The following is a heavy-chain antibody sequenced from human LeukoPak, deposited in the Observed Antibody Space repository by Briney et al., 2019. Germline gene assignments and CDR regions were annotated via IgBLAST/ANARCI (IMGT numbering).Heavy chain of an antibody. V-gene: IGHV4-34*01. CDR1: GGSFNDYY. CDR3: ARHPLQQWLVRSDYYYYMDV. Sequence: PWETLSLTCAVYGGSFNDYYWSWIRQPPGKGLEWIGEINHSGSTNYNPSLKSRVTISIDTSKKQFSLKLSSVTAADTAVYYCARHPLQQWLVRSDYYYYMDVWGKGTTVTISS. J-gene: IGHJ6*03. CDR2: INHSGST. D-gene: IGHD6-19*01.